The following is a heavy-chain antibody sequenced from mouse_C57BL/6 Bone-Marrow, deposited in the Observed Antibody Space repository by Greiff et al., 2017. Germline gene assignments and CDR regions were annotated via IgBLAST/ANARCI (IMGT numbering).Heavy chain of an antibody. D-gene: IGHD1-1*01. V-gene: IGHV5-9*01. CDR3: SRQVTTVLATKYFDV. CDR2: ISGGGGNT. J-gene: IGHJ1*03. CDR1: GFTFSSYT. Sequence: VQLKESGGGLVKPGGSLKLSCAASGFTFSSYTMSWVRQTPEKRLQWVAAISGGGGNTYYPDSVKGRFTISSDNDKNILYLQMSSLRSEDTALYYCSRQVTTVLATKYFDVWGTGTTVTVSS.